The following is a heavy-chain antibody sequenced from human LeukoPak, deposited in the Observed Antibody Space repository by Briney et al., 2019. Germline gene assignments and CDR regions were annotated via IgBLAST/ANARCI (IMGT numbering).Heavy chain of an antibody. CDR2: IYYSGST. CDR1: GGSINSYY. Sequence: PSETLSLTCTVSGGSINSYYWSWIRQPPGKGLEWIGYIYYSGSTNYNPPLKSRVTISVDTSKNQFSLKLSSVTAADTAVYYCARNYGGQPLVDYWGQGTLVTVSS. J-gene: IGHJ4*02. V-gene: IGHV4-59*01. CDR3: ARNYGGQPLVDY. D-gene: IGHD4-23*01.